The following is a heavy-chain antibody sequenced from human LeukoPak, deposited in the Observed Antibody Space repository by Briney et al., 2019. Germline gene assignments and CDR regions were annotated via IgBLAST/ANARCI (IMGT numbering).Heavy chain of an antibody. D-gene: IGHD3-22*01. CDR1: GGSISSYY. CDR3: ARSGYYYDSSGYCYY. J-gene: IGHJ4*02. V-gene: IGHV4-59*01. CDR2: IYYSGST. Sequence: SETLSLTCTVSGGSISSYYWSWIRQPPGKGLESIGYIYYSGSTNYNPSLRSRVTISVDTSKNQFSLKLSSVTAADTAVYYCARSGYYYDSSGYCYYWGQGTLVTVSS.